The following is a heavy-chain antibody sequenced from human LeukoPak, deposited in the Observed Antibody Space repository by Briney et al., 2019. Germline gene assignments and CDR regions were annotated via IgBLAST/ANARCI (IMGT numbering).Heavy chain of an antibody. J-gene: IGHJ4*02. CDR1: SYA. CDR2: ISGSGGSX. Sequence: SYAMSWVRQAPVKGLEWVSAISGSGGSXSYADSVNRPFPISIYNSNTTLYLQINSLRAEHTAVYYSAKDPPPCTCSSTSCYMDYFDYWGQGTLVTVSS. V-gene: IGHV3-23*01. D-gene: IGHD2-2*02. CDR3: AKDPPPCTCSSTSCYMDYFDY.